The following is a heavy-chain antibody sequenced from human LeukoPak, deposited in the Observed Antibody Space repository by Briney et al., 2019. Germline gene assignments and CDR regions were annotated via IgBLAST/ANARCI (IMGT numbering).Heavy chain of an antibody. Sequence: SVKVSCKASGGIFSSYAISWVRQAPGQGLEWMGGIIPIFGTANYAQKFQGRVTITADESTSTAYMELSSLRSEDTAVYYCALVVVPAAGLYIFANYYYGMDVWGQGTTVTVSS. CDR3: ALVVVPAAGLYIFANYYYGMDV. D-gene: IGHD2-2*01. CDR1: GGIFSSYA. V-gene: IGHV1-69*13. J-gene: IGHJ6*02. CDR2: IIPIFGTA.